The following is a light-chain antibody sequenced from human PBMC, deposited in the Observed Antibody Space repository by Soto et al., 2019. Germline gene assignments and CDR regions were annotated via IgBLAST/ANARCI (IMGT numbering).Light chain of an antibody. Sequence: QSALTQPASVSGSPGQSITISCTGTSSDVGGYNYVSWYQQHPGKAPKLMIYDVSNRPSGVANLSSGSKSGNTASLTISGLQDEEEDDYYCSSYTSRDTVVFGGGTKLTVL. CDR2: DVS. V-gene: IGLV2-14*01. CDR1: SSDVGGYNY. J-gene: IGLJ2*01. CDR3: SSYTSRDTVV.